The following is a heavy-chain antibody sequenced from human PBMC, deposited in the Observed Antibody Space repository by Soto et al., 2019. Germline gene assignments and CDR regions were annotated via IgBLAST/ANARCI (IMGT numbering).Heavy chain of an antibody. Sequence: PGGSLRLSCAASGFTFSSYAMSWVRQAPGKGLVWVSAISGSGGSTYYADSVKGRFTISRDNSKNTLYLQMNSLRAEDTAVYYCAKDRAAAGLYYYYYYGMDVWGQGTSGTGSS. V-gene: IGHV3-23*01. CDR1: GFTFSSYA. CDR2: ISGSGGST. J-gene: IGHJ6*02. CDR3: AKDRAAAGLYYYYYYGMDV. D-gene: IGHD6-13*01.